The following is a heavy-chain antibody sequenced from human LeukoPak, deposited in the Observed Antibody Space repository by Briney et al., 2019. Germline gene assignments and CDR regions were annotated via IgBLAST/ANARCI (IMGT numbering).Heavy chain of an antibody. D-gene: IGHD2-15*01. CDR1: GGSISSYY. V-gene: IGHV4-59*01. CDR3: ARSAGTSKLYCSGGSCPNWFDP. Sequence: PSETLSLTCTVSGGSISSYYWSWIRQPPGKGLEWIGYIYYSGSTNYNPSLKSRVTISVDTSKNQFSLKLSSVTAADTAVYYCARSAGTSKLYCSGGSCPNWFDPWGQGTLVTVSS. CDR2: IYYSGST. J-gene: IGHJ5*02.